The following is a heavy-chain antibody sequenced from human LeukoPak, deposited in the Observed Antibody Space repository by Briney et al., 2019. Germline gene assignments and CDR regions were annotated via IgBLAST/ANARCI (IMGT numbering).Heavy chain of an antibody. J-gene: IGHJ4*02. Sequence: SETLSLTCTVSGGSISSSSYYWGWIRQPPGKGLECIGSIYYSGSTYYNPSLKSRVTISVDTSKNQFSLKLSSVTAADTAVYYCASINKDIVVVPAALADYWGQGTLVTVSS. CDR3: ASINKDIVVVPAALADY. V-gene: IGHV4-39*01. CDR2: IYYSGST. D-gene: IGHD2-2*01. CDR1: GGSISSSSYY.